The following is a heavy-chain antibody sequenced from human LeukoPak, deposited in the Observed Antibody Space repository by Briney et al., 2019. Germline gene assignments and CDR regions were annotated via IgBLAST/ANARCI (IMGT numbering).Heavy chain of an antibody. V-gene: IGHV3-30*18. D-gene: IGHD5-18*01. CDR2: ISYDGSNK. J-gene: IGHJ3*02. CDR1: GFTFSSYG. Sequence: GGSLRLSCAASGFTFSSYGMHWVCQAPGKGLEWVAVISYDGSNKYYSDSVKGRFTISRDNSKNTLYLQMNSLRAEDTAVYYCAKDLFLGIQLSYAFDIWGQGTMVTVSS. CDR3: AKDLFLGIQLSYAFDI.